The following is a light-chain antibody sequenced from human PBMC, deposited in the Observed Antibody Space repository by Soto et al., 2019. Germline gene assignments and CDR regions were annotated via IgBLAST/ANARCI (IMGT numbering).Light chain of an antibody. CDR3: QQHSNWPLT. J-gene: IGKJ4*01. V-gene: IGKV1-5*03. Sequence: DIQMTQSPSTLSGSVGDRVTITCRASQTISSWLAWYQQKPGKAPKLLIYKASTLKSGVPSRFSGSGSGTEFTLTISSLQPDDFAVYYCQQHSNWPLTFGGGTKVEIK. CDR1: QTISSW. CDR2: KAS.